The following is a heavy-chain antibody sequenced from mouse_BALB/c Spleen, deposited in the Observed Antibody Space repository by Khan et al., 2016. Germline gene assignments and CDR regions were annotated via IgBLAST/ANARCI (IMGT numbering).Heavy chain of an antibody. Sequence: EVQLVESGPGLVKPSPSLSLTCTVTGYSITSDYAWNWIRQFPGNKLEWMGYISYSGSTSYNPSLNSRISITRDTSQNQFFLQLNSVTTEDTATYYCARSELGFAYWGQGTLVTVSA. CDR2: ISYSGST. CDR1: GYSITSDYA. D-gene: IGHD4-1*01. CDR3: ARSELGFAY. J-gene: IGHJ3*01. V-gene: IGHV3-2*02.